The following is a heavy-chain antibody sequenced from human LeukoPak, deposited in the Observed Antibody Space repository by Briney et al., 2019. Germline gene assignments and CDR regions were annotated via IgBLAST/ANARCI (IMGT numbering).Heavy chain of an antibody. D-gene: IGHD4/OR15-4a*01. CDR3: AKGALLYYFDS. CDR2: IYYSGST. J-gene: IGHJ4*02. CDR1: GGSISTYC. V-gene: IGHV4-59*01. Sequence: PSETLSLTCTVSGGSISTYCWSWIRQPPGKGLEWIGHIYYSGSTNYNPSLKSRVTISIDASKNQFSLILSSVTAADTAVYYCAKGALLYYFDSWGQGTLVTVSS.